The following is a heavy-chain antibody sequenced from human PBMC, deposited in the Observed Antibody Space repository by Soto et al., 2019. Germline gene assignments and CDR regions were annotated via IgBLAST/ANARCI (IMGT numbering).Heavy chain of an antibody. CDR3: ARDDGAGRLYYYYGMYV. Sequence: QVQLVQSGAEVKKPGASVKVSCKASGYTFTSYYMHWVRQAPGQGLEWMGIINPSGGSTSYAQKFQGRVTMARHTSTSTAYVELSSLRSEYTAVYYCARDDGAGRLYYYYGMYVWGQGTTVTVSS. CDR1: GYTFTSYY. J-gene: IGHJ6*02. V-gene: IGHV1-46*01. CDR2: INPSGGST. D-gene: IGHD1-1*01.